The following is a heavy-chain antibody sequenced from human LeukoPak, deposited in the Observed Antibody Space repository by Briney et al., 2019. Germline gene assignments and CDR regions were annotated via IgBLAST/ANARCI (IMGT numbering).Heavy chain of an antibody. J-gene: IGHJ4*02. Sequence: GGSLRLSCAASGFTFSSYWMHWARQVPGKGLVWVARINPGGSSITYADSVKGRFAISRDNAKNTLYLQMDSLRAEDTGVYYCARSNQADDYWGQGTLVTVSS. V-gene: IGHV3-74*01. CDR3: ARSNQADDY. CDR1: GFTFSSYW. D-gene: IGHD1-14*01. CDR2: INPGGSSI.